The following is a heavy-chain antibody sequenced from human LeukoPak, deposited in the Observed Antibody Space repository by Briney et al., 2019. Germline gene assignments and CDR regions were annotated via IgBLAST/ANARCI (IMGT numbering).Heavy chain of an antibody. V-gene: IGHV1-2*02. D-gene: IGHD3-22*01. CDR1: GYTFTGYY. CDR3: ARERGLTYYYDSSGPLAFDI. Sequence: GASVKVSCKASGYTFTGYYMHWVRQAPGQGLEWMGWINPNSGGTNYARKFQGRVTMTRDTSISTAYMELSRLRSDDTAVYYCARERGLTYYYDSSGPLAFDIWGQGTMVTVSS. J-gene: IGHJ3*02. CDR2: INPNSGGT.